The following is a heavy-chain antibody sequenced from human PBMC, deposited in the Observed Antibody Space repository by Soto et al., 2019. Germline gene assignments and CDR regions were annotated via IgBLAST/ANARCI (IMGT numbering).Heavy chain of an antibody. CDR2: ISXXNXXX. Sequence: GASVKVSCKASGYTFTSYGISWVRQAPGQGLEWMGWISXXNXXXXXXXXXXXXXXMTTDTTTSTAYMELRSLRSDDTAVYYCARDLFWVVVTARFAFDIWGQGTMVTVSS. D-gene: IGHD2-21*02. CDR1: GYTFTSYG. CDR3: ARDLFWVVVTARFAFDI. J-gene: IGHJ3*02. V-gene: IGHV1-18*04.